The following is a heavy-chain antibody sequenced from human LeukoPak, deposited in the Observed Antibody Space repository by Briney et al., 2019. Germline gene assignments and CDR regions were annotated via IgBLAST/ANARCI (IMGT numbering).Heavy chain of an antibody. CDR2: IKGDGSEK. CDR1: EFTFSTYW. J-gene: IGHJ3*02. Sequence: GGSLRLSRAASEFTFSTYWMTWVRQAPGKGLEWVANIKGDGSEKRYVGSVKGRFTISRDNAKNSLYLQMNSLRADDTAVYYCAREFNIAVAGIYTGFDIWGQGTMVTVSS. V-gene: IGHV3-7*03. CDR3: AREFNIAVAGIYTGFDI. D-gene: IGHD6-19*01.